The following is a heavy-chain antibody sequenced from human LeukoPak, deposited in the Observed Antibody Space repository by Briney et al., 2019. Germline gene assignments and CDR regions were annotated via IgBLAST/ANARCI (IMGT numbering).Heavy chain of an antibody. CDR1: GGTFISYA. CDR2: IIPIFGTA. V-gene: IGHV1-69*13. Sequence: ASVKVSCKASGGTFISYAISWVRQAPGQGLEWMGGIIPIFGTANYAQKFQGRVTITADESTSTAYMELSSLRSEDRAVYYCARVTSLLVMDVWGKGTTVTVSS. CDR3: ARVTSLLVMDV. D-gene: IGHD6-6*01. J-gene: IGHJ6*03.